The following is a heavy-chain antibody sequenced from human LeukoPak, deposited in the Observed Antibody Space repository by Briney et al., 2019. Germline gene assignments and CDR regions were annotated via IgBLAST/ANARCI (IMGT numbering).Heavy chain of an antibody. Sequence: ASVKVSCKVSGYTLTELSMHWVRQAPGKGLEWMGGIIPIFGTANYAQKFQGRVTITTDESTSTAYMELSSLRSEDTAVYYCARAGIPYYDSSGYSPSPLDYWGQGTLVTVSS. D-gene: IGHD3-22*01. CDR1: GYTLTELS. CDR3: ARAGIPYYDSSGYSPSPLDY. V-gene: IGHV1-69*05. CDR2: IIPIFGTA. J-gene: IGHJ4*02.